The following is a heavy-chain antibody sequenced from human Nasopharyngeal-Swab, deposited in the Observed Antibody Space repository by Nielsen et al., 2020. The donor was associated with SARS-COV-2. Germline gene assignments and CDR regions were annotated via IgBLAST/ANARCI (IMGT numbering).Heavy chain of an antibody. Sequence: ASVKVSCKASGYTFTSYGISWVRQAPGQGLEWMGWISAYNGNTNYAQKLQGRVTMTTDTSTSTAYMELRSLRSDDTAVYYCPLPPLYCSSTSCYHDAFDIWGQGTMVTVSS. CDR1: GYTFTSYG. CDR2: ISAYNGNT. CDR3: PLPPLYCSSTSCYHDAFDI. D-gene: IGHD2-2*01. V-gene: IGHV1-18*01. J-gene: IGHJ3*02.